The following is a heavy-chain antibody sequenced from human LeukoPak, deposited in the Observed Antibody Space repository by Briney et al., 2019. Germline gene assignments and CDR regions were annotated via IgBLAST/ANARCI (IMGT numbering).Heavy chain of an antibody. CDR3: AKDMGRRIFGVAYDAFHI. J-gene: IGHJ3*02. Sequence: GGSLRLSCVASGFTFSNYDMHWVRQAPGKGLEWVASMRNDGSQIYHADFVKGRFTISRDNSKNTLYLQMNSLRVEDTAIYYCAKDMGRRIFGVAYDAFHIWGQGTMVTVSS. CDR1: GFTFSNYD. D-gene: IGHD3-3*01. V-gene: IGHV3-30*02. CDR2: MRNDGSQI.